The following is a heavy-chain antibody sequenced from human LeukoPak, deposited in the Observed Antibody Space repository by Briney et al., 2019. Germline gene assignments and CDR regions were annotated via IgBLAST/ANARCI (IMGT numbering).Heavy chain of an antibody. J-gene: IGHJ4*02. Sequence: GASVKVSCKVSGYTLTELSMHWVRQAPGKGLEWMGGFDPEDGETIYAQKFQGRVTMTEDTSTDTAYMELSSLRSEDTAVYYCATAPPYNWNDDPGNYFDYWGQGTLVTVSS. CDR1: GYTLTELS. CDR2: FDPEDGET. D-gene: IGHD1-20*01. CDR3: ATAPPYNWNDDPGNYFDY. V-gene: IGHV1-24*01.